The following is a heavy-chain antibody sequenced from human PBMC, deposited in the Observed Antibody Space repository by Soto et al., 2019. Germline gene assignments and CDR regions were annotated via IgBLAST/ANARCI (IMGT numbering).Heavy chain of an antibody. V-gene: IGHV3-30-3*01. Sequence: QVQLVESGGGVVQPGRSLRLSCAASGFTFSSYAMHWVRQAPGKGLEWVACISYDGSNKYYGDSVKGRFTISRDNSKNTLYLQMNSLRAEDTAVYYCARDGSPYYYDSSGYYSYYFDYWGQGTLVTVSS. CDR3: ARDGSPYYYDSSGYYSYYFDY. J-gene: IGHJ4*02. CDR2: ISYDGSNK. CDR1: GFTFSSYA. D-gene: IGHD3-22*01.